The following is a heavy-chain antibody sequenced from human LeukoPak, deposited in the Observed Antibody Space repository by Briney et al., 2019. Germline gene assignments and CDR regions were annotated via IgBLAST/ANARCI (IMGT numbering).Heavy chain of an antibody. V-gene: IGHV3-43D*03. J-gene: IGHJ6*03. CDR1: GFTFDDYA. D-gene: IGHD6-13*01. CDR2: ISWDGGST. CDR3: AKAGVGIAAANRYYYYYYMDV. Sequence: GGSLSLSCAASGFTFDDYAMHWVRQAPGKGLEWVSLISWDGGSTYYADSVKGRFTIYRDNSKNSLYLQMNSLRAEDTALYYCAKAGVGIAAANRYYYYYYMDVWGKGTTVTVSS.